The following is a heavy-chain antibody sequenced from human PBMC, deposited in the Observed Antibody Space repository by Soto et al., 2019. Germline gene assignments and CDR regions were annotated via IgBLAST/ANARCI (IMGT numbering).Heavy chain of an antibody. J-gene: IGHJ6*02. D-gene: IGHD1-26*01. Sequence: ASVKVSCKASGYTFTSYDINWVRQATGQGLEWMGWMNPNSGNTGYAQKFQGRVTMTRNTSISTAYMELSSPRSEDTAVYYCARGFRVGATSYYGMDVWGQGTTVTVSS. CDR1: GYTFTSYD. V-gene: IGHV1-8*01. CDR3: ARGFRVGATSYYGMDV. CDR2: MNPNSGNT.